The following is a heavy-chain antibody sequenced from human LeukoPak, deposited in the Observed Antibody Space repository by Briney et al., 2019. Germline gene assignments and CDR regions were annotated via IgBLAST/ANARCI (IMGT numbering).Heavy chain of an antibody. CDR3: ARVGRYDFWSGYENAFDY. CDR2: IIGSGRTI. Sequence: GGSLRLSCAASGFNFNDYYMSWIRQAPGKGLEWVSYIIGSGRTIYYADSVKGRFTISRDNDKNALYLLMNSLRAEDTAVYYCARVGRYDFWSGYENAFDYWGQGTLVTVSS. CDR1: GFNFNDYY. D-gene: IGHD3-3*01. J-gene: IGHJ4*02. V-gene: IGHV3-11*01.